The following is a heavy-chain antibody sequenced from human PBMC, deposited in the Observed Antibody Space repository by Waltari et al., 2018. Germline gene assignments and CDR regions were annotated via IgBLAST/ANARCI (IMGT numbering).Heavy chain of an antibody. V-gene: IGHV1-24*01. CDR1: GYTLTALS. Sequence: QVQLVQSGAEVKKPGASVKVSCKVSGYTLTALSMHRVRQAPGKGLEWMVGFDPEDGETIYAQKFQGRVTMTEDTSTDTAYMELSSLRSEDTAVYYCATHIGDCSSTSCYTFDYWGQGTLVTVSS. J-gene: IGHJ4*02. CDR3: ATHIGDCSSTSCYTFDY. CDR2: FDPEDGET. D-gene: IGHD2-2*02.